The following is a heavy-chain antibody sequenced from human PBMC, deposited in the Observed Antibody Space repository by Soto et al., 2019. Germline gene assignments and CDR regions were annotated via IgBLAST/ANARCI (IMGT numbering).Heavy chain of an antibody. CDR1: GYTFTNFG. D-gene: IGHD6-19*01. J-gene: IGHJ4*02. CDR3: ARSTAIAVAGNIDY. Sequence: ASVKVSCKASGYTFTNFGISWVRQAPGQGLEWMGWISAYNGNTRYAQKFQGRVTMTTDTSTSTAYMELRSLRSDDTAVYYCARSTAIAVAGNIDYWGQGTLVTVSS. V-gene: IGHV1-18*01. CDR2: ISAYNGNT.